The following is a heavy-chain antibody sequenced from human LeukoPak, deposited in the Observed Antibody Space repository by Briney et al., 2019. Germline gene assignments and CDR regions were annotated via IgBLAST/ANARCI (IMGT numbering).Heavy chain of an antibody. CDR3: ARDGMWFGEFRFDY. CDR2: IYFSGST. V-gene: IGHV4-39*07. CDR1: GGSISSTTYY. Sequence: SETLSLTCTVSGGSISSTTYYWGWIRQPPGKGLEWIGCIYFSGSTYYNPSLKSRVTISVDTSKNQFSLKLSSVTDADTAVYYCARDGMWFGEFRFDYWGQGTLVTVSS. J-gene: IGHJ4*02. D-gene: IGHD3-10*01.